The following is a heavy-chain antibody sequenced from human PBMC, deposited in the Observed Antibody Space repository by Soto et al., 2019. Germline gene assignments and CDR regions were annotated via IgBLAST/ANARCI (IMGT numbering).Heavy chain of an antibody. CDR2: IIPIFGTP. V-gene: IGHV1-69*13. Sequence: SVKVSCKASGGTFSSYGISWVRQAPGQGLEWMGGIIPIFGTPNYSQKFQDRVTITADESTSTAYVELTSLRSEDTAVYYCARDTGIAAAGTVMDVWGQGTTVTVSS. J-gene: IGHJ6*02. D-gene: IGHD6-13*01. CDR3: ARDTGIAAAGTVMDV. CDR1: GGTFSSYG.